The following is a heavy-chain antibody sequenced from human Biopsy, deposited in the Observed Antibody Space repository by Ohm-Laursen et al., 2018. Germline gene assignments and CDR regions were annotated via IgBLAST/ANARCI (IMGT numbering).Heavy chain of an antibody. CDR1: GGSLSSYY. CDR3: ARWTPEYDSSRYYLDAFDI. D-gene: IGHD3-22*01. CDR2: IYSSGST. J-gene: IGHJ3*02. Sequence: SDTLSLTCTVSGGSLSSYYWSWIRQPAGKGLEWIGHIYSSGSTNYNPSLKSRVTLSMDTSKRQFSLKLSFVTAADTAVYYCARWTPEYDSSRYYLDAFDIWGQGTKVTVSS. V-gene: IGHV4-4*07.